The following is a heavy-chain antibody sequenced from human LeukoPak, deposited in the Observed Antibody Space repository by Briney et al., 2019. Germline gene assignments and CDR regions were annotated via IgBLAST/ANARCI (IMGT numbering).Heavy chain of an antibody. J-gene: IGHJ4*02. Sequence: GGSPRLSCAASGFTFNDYWVHWVRQAPGKGLVWVSRINGDGSSTTYADSVKGRFTISRDNAKNTPYLQMNSLRAEDTAVYYCARTVVGASFDYWGQGTLVTISS. V-gene: IGHV3-74*01. D-gene: IGHD1-26*01. CDR2: INGDGSST. CDR3: ARTVVGASFDY. CDR1: GFTFNDYW.